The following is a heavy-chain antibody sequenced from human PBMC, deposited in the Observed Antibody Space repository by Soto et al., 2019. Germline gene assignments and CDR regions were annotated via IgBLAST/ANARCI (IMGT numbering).Heavy chain of an antibody. CDR1: GFTFSNYA. CDR2: INTSGGNT. CDR3: ANRGKYYFDY. Sequence: EVQLLESGGGLVQPGGSLRLSCAASGFTFSNYAMSWVRQAPGKGLGWVSTINTSGGNTYFADSVKGRFTISRDNSKNPLYLQMNSLRDEDTAIYYCANRGKYYFDYWGQGILVTVSS. V-gene: IGHV3-23*01. J-gene: IGHJ4*02.